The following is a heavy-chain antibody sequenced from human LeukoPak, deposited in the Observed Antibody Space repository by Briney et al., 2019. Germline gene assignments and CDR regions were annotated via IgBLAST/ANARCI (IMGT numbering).Heavy chain of an antibody. CDR1: GGSISSGDSY. V-gene: IGHV4-39*07. J-gene: IGHJ4*02. Sequence: SETLSLTCSVSGGSISSGDSYWGWIRQPPGKGLEWIGSMYHSGSSYYNPSLKSRVTISVDTSKNQFSLKLSSVTAADTAVFYCARSQGKNDWSYFDSWGQGTLVTVSS. CDR3: ARSQGKNDWSYFDS. D-gene: IGHD3-9*01. CDR2: MYHSGSS.